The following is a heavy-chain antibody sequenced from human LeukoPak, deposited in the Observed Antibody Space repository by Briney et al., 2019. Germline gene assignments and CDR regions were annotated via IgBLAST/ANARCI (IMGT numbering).Heavy chain of an antibody. Sequence: SETLSLTCTVSGGSISSSSYYWGWIRQPPGKGLEWIGSIYYSGSTYYNPSLKSRVTISVDTSKNQFSLKLSSVTAADTAVYYCARWEGVRDGYNGEGLNYFDYWGQGTLVTVSS. D-gene: IGHD5-24*01. CDR1: GGSISSSSYY. V-gene: IGHV4-39*07. CDR2: IYYSGST. J-gene: IGHJ4*02. CDR3: ARWEGVRDGYNGEGLNYFDY.